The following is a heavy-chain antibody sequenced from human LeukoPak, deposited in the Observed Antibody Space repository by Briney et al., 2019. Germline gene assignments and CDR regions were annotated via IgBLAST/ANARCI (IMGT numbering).Heavy chain of an antibody. CDR1: GGSISSYY. D-gene: IGHD3-3*01. V-gene: IGHV4-4*07. J-gene: IGHJ6*02. CDR2: IYTSGST. Sequence: PSETLSLTCTVSGGSISSYYWSWIRQPAGKGLEWIGRIYTSGSTNYNPSLKSRVTMSVDTSNTQFSLKLSFVPAADTAVYYCARDHHDFWSGYYPRYYGMDVWGQGTTVTVSS. CDR3: ARDHHDFWSGYYPRYYGMDV.